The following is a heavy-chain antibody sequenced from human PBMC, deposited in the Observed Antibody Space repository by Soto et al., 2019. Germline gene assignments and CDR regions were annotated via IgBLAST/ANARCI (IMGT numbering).Heavy chain of an antibody. J-gene: IGHJ3*02. Sequence: QVQLVQSGAEVKKPGASVKVSCKASGYTFTSFGISWVRQAPGQGLEWMGWISAYNGNTNYAQKLQGRVTITTDTSTSTAYMELRSLRSDDTAVYYCSLDYTGAGNDAFDIWGQGTMVTVSS. CDR2: ISAYNGNT. V-gene: IGHV1-18*01. D-gene: IGHD4-4*01. CDR3: SLDYTGAGNDAFDI. CDR1: GYTFTSFG.